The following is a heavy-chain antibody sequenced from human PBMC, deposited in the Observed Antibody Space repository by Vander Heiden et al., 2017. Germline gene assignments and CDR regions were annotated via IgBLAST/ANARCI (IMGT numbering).Heavy chain of an antibody. CDR1: AFTFSSFW. J-gene: IGHJ5*02. CDR3: VREHSNYANWFDP. D-gene: IGHD4-4*01. V-gene: IGHV3-74*01. CDR2: INSDGGST. Sequence: EGQLVESGGGLVQPGGSLRLSCAASAFTFSSFWMHWVRQAPGKGLVWVSRINSDGGSTNYADSVKGRFTISRDNANNTLYLQMNSLRAEDTAVYYCVREHSNYANWFDPWGQGTLVTVSS.